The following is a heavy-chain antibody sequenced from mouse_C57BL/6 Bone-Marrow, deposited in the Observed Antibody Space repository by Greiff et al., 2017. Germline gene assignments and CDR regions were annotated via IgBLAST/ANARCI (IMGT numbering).Heavy chain of an antibody. Sequence: QVQLQQPGAELVKPGASVKLSCKASGYTFTSYWMHWVKQRPGQGLEWIGMIHPNSGSTNYNEKFKSKATLTVDKSSSTAYMQLSSLTSEDSAVYYCARSTMITTRYVDVWGTGTTVTVSS. CDR3: ARSTMITTRYVDV. J-gene: IGHJ1*03. V-gene: IGHV1-64*01. D-gene: IGHD2-4*01. CDR1: GYTFTSYW. CDR2: IHPNSGST.